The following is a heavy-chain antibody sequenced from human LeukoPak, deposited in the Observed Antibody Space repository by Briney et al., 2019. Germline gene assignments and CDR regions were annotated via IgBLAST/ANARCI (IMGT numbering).Heavy chain of an antibody. CDR3: ARHGFVAAAGIDY. Sequence: PSETLSLTCTVSGGSISSYYWSWIRQPPGKGLEWIGYIYYSGSTNYNPSLKSRVTISVDTSKNQFSLKLSSVTAADTAVYYCARHGFVAAAGIDYWGQGTLVTVSS. J-gene: IGHJ4*02. V-gene: IGHV4-59*08. CDR1: GGSISSYY. D-gene: IGHD6-13*01. CDR2: IYYSGST.